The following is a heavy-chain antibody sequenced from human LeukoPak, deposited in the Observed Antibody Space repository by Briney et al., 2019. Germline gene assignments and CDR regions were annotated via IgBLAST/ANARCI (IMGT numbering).Heavy chain of an antibody. Sequence: GGSLRLSCAASGFTFNSHWMHWVRQAPGKGLVWVSRINSDGSSTSYADSVKGRFTISRDNAKNTLYLQMNRLRAEDTAVYYCARASSGWPPLIDYWGQGTLVTVSS. CDR3: ARASSGWPPLIDY. CDR1: GFTFNSHW. D-gene: IGHD6-19*01. J-gene: IGHJ4*02. CDR2: INSDGSST. V-gene: IGHV3-74*01.